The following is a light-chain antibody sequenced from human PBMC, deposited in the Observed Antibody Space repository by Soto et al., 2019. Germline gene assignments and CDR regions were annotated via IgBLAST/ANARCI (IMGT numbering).Light chain of an antibody. CDR1: RHNVGGYNY. Sequence: QSALTHPASVSGSPRQSITISCTGTRHNVGGYNYVSWYQQHPGKAPKLIIFEVTNRPSGISDRFSGSKSGNTASLTISGLQADDESHYYCSSYTSSSTLVFGGGTQLTVL. V-gene: IGLV2-14*01. CDR3: SSYTSSSTLV. CDR2: EVT. J-gene: IGLJ2*01.